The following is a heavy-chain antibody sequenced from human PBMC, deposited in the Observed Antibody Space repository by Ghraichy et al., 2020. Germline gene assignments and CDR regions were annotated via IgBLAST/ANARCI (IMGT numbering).Heavy chain of an antibody. CDR2: ISAYNGNT. Sequence: ASVKVSCKASGYTFTSYGISWVRQAPGQGLEWMGWISAYNGNTNYAQKLQGRVTMTTDTSTSTAYMELRSLRSDDTAVYYCARDGIAAAGGFPDYYYYGMDVWGQGTTVTVSS. CDR3: ARDGIAAAGGFPDYYYYGMDV. V-gene: IGHV1-18*04. CDR1: GYTFTSYG. D-gene: IGHD6-13*01. J-gene: IGHJ6*02.